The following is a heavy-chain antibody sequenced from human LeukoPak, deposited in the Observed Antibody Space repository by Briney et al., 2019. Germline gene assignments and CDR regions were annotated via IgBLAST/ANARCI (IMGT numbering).Heavy chain of an antibody. CDR1: GFTFSSYS. CDR2: INLSSSYI. V-gene: IGHV3-21*01. J-gene: IGHJ4*02. D-gene: IGHD5-18*01. CDR3: ARGLKITDTASRYFDY. Sequence: PGGSLRLSCAASGFTFSSYSMNWVRQAPGKGLEWVSSINLSSSYIYYADSVKGRFTISRDNAKNSLYLQMNSLRAEDTAVYYCARGLKITDTASRYFDYWGQGTLVTVSS.